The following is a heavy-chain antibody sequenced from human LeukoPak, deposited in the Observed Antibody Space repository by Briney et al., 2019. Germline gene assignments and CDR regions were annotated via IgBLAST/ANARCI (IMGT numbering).Heavy chain of an antibody. J-gene: IGHJ4*02. CDR3: ARGRGGATTGLDH. D-gene: IGHD1-26*01. CDR1: GYTFNGYY. Sequence: GASVTVSYKASGYTFNGYYMHWVRQAPGQGLESMGWINSNSGARNYAQKFQGRVTMSRDTSINTAYMELSRLTSDDTAVYYCARGRGGATTGLDHWGQGALVTVSS. CDR2: INSNSGAR. V-gene: IGHV1-2*02.